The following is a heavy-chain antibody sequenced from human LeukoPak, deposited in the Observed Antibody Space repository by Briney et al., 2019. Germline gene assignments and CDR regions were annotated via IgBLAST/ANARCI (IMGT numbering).Heavy chain of an antibody. CDR1: GFTFSSYG. CDR2: ISYDGSNK. V-gene: IGHV3-30*18. Sequence: GGSLRLSCAASGFTFSSYGMHWVRQAPGKGLEWVAVISYDGSNKYYADSVKGRFTISRDNSKNTQYLQMNSLRAEDTAVYYCAKKVIAAAGMGYNWFDPWGQGTLVTVSS. J-gene: IGHJ5*02. CDR3: AKKVIAAAGMGYNWFDP. D-gene: IGHD6-13*01.